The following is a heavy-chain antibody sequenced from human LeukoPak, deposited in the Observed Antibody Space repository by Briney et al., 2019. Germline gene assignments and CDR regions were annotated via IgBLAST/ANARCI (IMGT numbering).Heavy chain of an antibody. J-gene: IGHJ4*02. D-gene: IGHD5-12*01. CDR3: ARAYSRESGYDFVLHN. CDR2: IRYDESTK. Sequence: ARSLTLSCAASGFTFSSYGMHWVRQAPGKGLEWVAVIRYDESTKYYADSVKGRFTISRDTSKNTLYLQMNSLRAEDTAVYYCARAYSRESGYDFVLHNWGQGTLVTVSS. CDR1: GFTFSSYG. V-gene: IGHV3-33*01.